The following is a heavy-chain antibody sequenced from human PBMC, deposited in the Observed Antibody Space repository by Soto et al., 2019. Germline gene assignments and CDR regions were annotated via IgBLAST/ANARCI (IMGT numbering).Heavy chain of an antibody. CDR2: ISGSDGKT. D-gene: IGHD3-3*01. Sequence: GGSLRLSCAASGFSFGSYALSWVRQAPGKGLGWVSTISGSDGKTFYADSVKSRFSITRDTSQSTLYLQMNSLRADDTAIYYCARWSYLDYWGQGTRVTVSS. CDR3: ARWSYLDY. J-gene: IGHJ4*02. CDR1: GFSFGSYA. V-gene: IGHV3-23*01.